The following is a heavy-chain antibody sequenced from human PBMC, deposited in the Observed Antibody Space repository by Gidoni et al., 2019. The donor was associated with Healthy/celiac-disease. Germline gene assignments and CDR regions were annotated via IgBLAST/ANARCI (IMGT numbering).Heavy chain of an antibody. Sequence: QVQLVQSGAEVKKPGASVKVSCTASGYTFTSYAMHWVRQAPGQRLEWMGWINAGNGNTKYSQKFQGRVTITRDTSASTAYMELSSLRSEDTAVYYCARGILEWFSPVGKMDVWGKGTTVTVSS. CDR1: GYTFTSYA. CDR3: ARGILEWFSPVGKMDV. V-gene: IGHV1-3*01. D-gene: IGHD3-3*01. CDR2: INAGNGNT. J-gene: IGHJ6*04.